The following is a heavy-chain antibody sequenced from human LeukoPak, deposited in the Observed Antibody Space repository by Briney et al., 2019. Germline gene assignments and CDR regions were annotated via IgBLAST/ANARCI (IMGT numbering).Heavy chain of an antibody. J-gene: IGHJ4*02. CDR3: TRSESGTYKGGFDF. V-gene: IGHV3-49*02. Sequence: GGSLRLSCTCSGFTFGDYPMTWVRQAPGKGLEWVGFMRSKTYGRTTEYAASVKGRFTISRDDSKSIAHLQMNSLKTEDTAVYYCTRSESGTYKGGFDFWGQGTLVTVSS. D-gene: IGHD1-26*01. CDR1: GFTFGDYP. CDR2: MRSKTYGRTT.